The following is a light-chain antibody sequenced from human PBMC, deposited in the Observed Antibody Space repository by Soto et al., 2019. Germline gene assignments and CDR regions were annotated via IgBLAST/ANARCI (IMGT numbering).Light chain of an antibody. CDR2: GAS. Sequence: EIVMTQSPATLSVSPGERATLSCRASQSVSSNLAWYQQKPGQAPRLLIYGASTRATGIPARFSGGGSGTESTLTISSLQSEDFAVYYCQQYNQWPPYTFGQGTKLEIK. J-gene: IGKJ2*01. V-gene: IGKV3-15*01. CDR3: QQYNQWPPYT. CDR1: QSVSSN.